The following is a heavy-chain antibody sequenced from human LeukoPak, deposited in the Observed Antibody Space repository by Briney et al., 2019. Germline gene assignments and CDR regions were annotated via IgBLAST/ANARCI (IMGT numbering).Heavy chain of an antibody. CDR3: VPSSSAPDFVY. J-gene: IGHJ4*02. V-gene: IGHV3-21*01. D-gene: IGHD6-6*01. CDR1: GFTFSSYS. Sequence: GGSLRLSCAASGFTFSSYSMNWVRQAPGKGLEWVSSISSSSGYIYYADSVKGRFTISRDNAKNSLYLQMNSLRAADTAVYYCVPSSSAPDFVYWGQGTLVTVSS. CDR2: ISSSSGYI.